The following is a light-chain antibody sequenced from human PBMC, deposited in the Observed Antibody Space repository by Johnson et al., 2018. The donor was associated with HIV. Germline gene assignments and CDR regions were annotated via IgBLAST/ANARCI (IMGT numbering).Light chain of an antibody. V-gene: IGLV1-51*02. J-gene: IGLJ1*01. CDR2: ENN. Sequence: QPVLTQPPSVSAAPGQKVTISCSGSSSNIGNNYVSWYQQLPGTAPKLLIYENNKRPSGIPDRFSGAKSGTSATLAITGLQTGAEGDYYCATWGGSLNFGTGTKVTVL. CDR1: SSNIGNNY. CDR3: ATWGGSLN.